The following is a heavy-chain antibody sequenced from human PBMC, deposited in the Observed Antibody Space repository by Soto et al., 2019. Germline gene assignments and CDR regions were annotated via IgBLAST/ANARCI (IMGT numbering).Heavy chain of an antibody. J-gene: IGHJ6*02. CDR3: ARDTYYYDSSAYRHFYYGMDV. Sequence: QVQMVESGGGLVKPGGSLRLSCAASGFTFSDYYMTWIRQAPGKGLEWVSHISTGGSTIYYADSVKGRFTISRDNAKNSLYLQMNSLRAEATAVYYCARDTYYYDSSAYRHFYYGMDVWGQGTTVTVSS. CDR1: GFTFSDYY. D-gene: IGHD3-22*01. V-gene: IGHV3-11*01. CDR2: ISTGGSTI.